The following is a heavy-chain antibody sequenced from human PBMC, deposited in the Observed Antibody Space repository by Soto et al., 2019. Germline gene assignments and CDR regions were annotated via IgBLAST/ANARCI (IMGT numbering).Heavy chain of an antibody. J-gene: IGHJ1*01. CDR1: AGLMRRGGYY. CDR3: ATSLYYYFFKGYGDHRYF. D-gene: IGHD3-3*01. V-gene: IGHV4-31*03. CDR2: FYYSGST. Sequence: TWCHPYTVSAGLMRRGGYYWNWIRQQTGKGLEWIGYFYYSGSTYYNPSLQSRVTISVDSSKNHFSLKLSSVSAADTAVYYCATSLYYYFFKGYGDHRYF.